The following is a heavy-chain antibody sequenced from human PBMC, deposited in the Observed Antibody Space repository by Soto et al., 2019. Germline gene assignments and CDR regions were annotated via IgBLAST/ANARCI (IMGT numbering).Heavy chain of an antibody. CDR1: GDRVSSNSAA. J-gene: IGHJ3*02. CDR3: ASGGVNVDSFDI. D-gene: IGHD3-16*02. CDR2: TYYRSKWYN. Sequence: PSQTLSLTCAISGDRVSSNSAAWNWIRQSPSRGLEWLGRTYYRSKWYNDYAVSVKSRITINPDTSKNQFSLHLNSVAPEDTAVYYCASGGVNVDSFDIWGQGTMVTV. V-gene: IGHV6-1*01.